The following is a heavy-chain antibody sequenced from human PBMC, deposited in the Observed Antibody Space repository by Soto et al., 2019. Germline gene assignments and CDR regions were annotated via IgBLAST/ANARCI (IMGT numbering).Heavy chain of an antibody. D-gene: IGHD3-16*01. J-gene: IGHJ6*02. CDR1: GYIFVNYG. V-gene: IGHV1-18*01. CDR3: AMVDNYVTPTPQDV. CDR2: ISPYRGNT. Sequence: QVQLVQSGDEVRKPGSSVKVSCKASGYIFVNYGIAWVRHPPGQGLEWMGWISPYRGNTHYASKVQGRPTMTTNTSTSTASMALGSLTSDDTAVYYCAMVDNYVTPTPQDVWGQGTTVTVSS.